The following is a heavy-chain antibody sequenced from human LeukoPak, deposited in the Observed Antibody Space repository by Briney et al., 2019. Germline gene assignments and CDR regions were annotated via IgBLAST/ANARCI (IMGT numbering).Heavy chain of an antibody. CDR2: ISGGST. Sequence: GGSLRLSCAASGFTVSSNEMSWVRQAPGKGLEWVSSISGGSTYYADSRKGRFTISRDNSKNTLHLQMNSLRAEDTAVYYCKKDPTTGYSSGWYSAVLPIDYWGQGTLVTVSS. D-gene: IGHD6-19*01. CDR3: KKDPTTGYSSGWYSAVLPIDY. V-gene: IGHV3-38-3*01. CDR1: GFTVSSNE. J-gene: IGHJ4*02.